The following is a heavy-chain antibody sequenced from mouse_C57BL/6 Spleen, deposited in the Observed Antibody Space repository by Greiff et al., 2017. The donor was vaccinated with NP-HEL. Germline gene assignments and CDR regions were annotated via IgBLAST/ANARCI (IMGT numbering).Heavy chain of an antibody. J-gene: IGHJ1*03. CDR2: INPSTGGT. D-gene: IGHD1-1*01. Sequence: VQLQQSGPELVKPGASVKISCKASGYSFTGYYMNWVKQSPEKSLEWIGEINPSTGGTTYNQKFKAKATLTVDKSSSTAYMQLKSLTSEDSAVYYGARGDYGSSYGYFDVWGTGTTVTVSS. CDR3: ARGDYGSSYGYFDV. CDR1: GYSFTGYY. V-gene: IGHV1-42*01.